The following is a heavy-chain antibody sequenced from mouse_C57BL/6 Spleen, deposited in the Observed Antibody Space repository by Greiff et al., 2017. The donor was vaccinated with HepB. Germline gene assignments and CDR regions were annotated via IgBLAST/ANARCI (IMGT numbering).Heavy chain of an antibody. J-gene: IGHJ2*01. CDR3: ARTKDY. V-gene: IGHV1-81*01. CDR2: IYPRSGNT. CDR1: GYTFTSYG. Sequence: VHLVESGAELARPGASVKLSCKASGYTFTSYGISWVKQSTGQGLEWIGEIYPRSGNTYYNEKFKGKDTLTADKSYSTAYMELRSLTSEDSAVYVCARTKDYWGQGTTLTVSS.